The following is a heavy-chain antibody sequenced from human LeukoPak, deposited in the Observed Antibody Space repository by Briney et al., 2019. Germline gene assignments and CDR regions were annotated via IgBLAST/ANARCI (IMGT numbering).Heavy chain of an antibody. CDR1: GYSVSSNSAA. D-gene: IGHD3-10*01. Sequence: SQTLSLTCAISGYSVSSNSAAWNWIRQSPARGLEWLGRTYYRSKWHNDYAPSVKSRITINPDTSKNQFSLQVNSMTPEDTAVYYCVRSRGDLDYWGQGTLVTVSS. V-gene: IGHV6-1*01. CDR2: TYYRSKWHN. CDR3: VRSRGDLDY. J-gene: IGHJ4*02.